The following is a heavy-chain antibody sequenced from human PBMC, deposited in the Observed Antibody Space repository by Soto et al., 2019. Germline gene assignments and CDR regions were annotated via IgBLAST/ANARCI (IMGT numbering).Heavy chain of an antibody. CDR3: AKEMYPRTVLDSSSPWGDY. D-gene: IGHD6-6*01. V-gene: IGHV3-30*18. CDR2: MSYAGTYK. Sequence: GSLSLSCAVPGFTFSDYGMHWVRQAPGKGLEWVAVMSYAGTYKYYADSVKGRFTISRDLSGNTLFLQMNSLRLEDTAVYFCAKEMYPRTVLDSSSPWGDYWGQGTLVTVSS. J-gene: IGHJ4*02. CDR1: GFTFSDYG.